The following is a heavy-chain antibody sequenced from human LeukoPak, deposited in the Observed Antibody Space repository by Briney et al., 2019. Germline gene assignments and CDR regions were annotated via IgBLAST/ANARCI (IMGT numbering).Heavy chain of an antibody. J-gene: IGHJ4*02. CDR1: GYTFTGYF. CDR3: ARVIVGAATFGY. Sequence: ASVKVSCKASGYTFTGYFIHWVRQAPGQGPGWMGWINPSNGDTIYAQKFQGRVTITTDTSISTAYMDLSRLISDDTAVYYCARVIVGAATFGYWGQGTLVTVSS. D-gene: IGHD1-26*01. V-gene: IGHV1-2*02. CDR2: INPSNGDT.